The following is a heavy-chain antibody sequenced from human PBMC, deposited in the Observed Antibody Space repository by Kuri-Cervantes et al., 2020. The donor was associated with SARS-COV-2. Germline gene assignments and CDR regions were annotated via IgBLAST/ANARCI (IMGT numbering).Heavy chain of an antibody. CDR3: ARGPTFPYYYYMDV. J-gene: IGHJ6*03. V-gene: IGHV1-18*01. CDR2: ISAYNGNT. CDR1: GYTFTSYG. Sequence: AALKVSSKASGYTFTSYGISWVRQAPGQGLEWMGWISAYNGNTNYAQKLQGRVTITTNTSTSTAYMELRSLRSADTAVYYCARGPTFPYYYYMDVWGKGTTVTVSS.